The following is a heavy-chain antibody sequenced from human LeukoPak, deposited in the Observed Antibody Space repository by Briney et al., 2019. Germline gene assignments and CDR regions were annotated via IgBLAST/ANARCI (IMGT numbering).Heavy chain of an antibody. CDR2: IYTGGNT. Sequence: PSETLSLTCTVSGGSISSYYWNWIRQPAGKGLEWIGRIYTGGNTNYNPSLKSRVTMSIDTSKNQYSLKLRSVTAADTAVYYCAKNYDFWSGYYDMWGQGTMVTVSS. V-gene: IGHV4-4*07. D-gene: IGHD3-3*01. CDR3: AKNYDFWSGYYDM. CDR1: GGSISSYY. J-gene: IGHJ3*02.